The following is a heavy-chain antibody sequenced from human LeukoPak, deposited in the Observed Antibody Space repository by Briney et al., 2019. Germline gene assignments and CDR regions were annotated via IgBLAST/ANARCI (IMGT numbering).Heavy chain of an antibody. CDR2: ISGSGGST. CDR1: GFTFSSYA. J-gene: IGHJ4*02. V-gene: IGHV3-23*01. CDR3: AKDKSRVGYGDSFARAGYFDN. D-gene: IGHD4-17*01. Sequence: HSGGSLRLSCAASGFTFSSYAMSWVRQAPGKGLEWVSAISGSGGSTYYADSVKGRFTISRDNSENTLYLQMSSLRAEDTAVYFCAKDKSRVGYGDSFARAGYFDNWGQGILVTVSS.